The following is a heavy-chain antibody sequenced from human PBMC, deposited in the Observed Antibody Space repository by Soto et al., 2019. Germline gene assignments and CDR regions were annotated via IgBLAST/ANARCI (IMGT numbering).Heavy chain of an antibody. CDR3: ARFSPFLMTDYYYYGMDV. Sequence: SVKVSCKASGGTFSSYAISWVRQAPGQGLEWMGGIIPIFGTANYAQKFQGRVTITADESTSTAYMELSSLRSEDTAVYYCARFSPFLMTDYYYYGMDVWGQGTTVTVSS. CDR1: GGTFSSYA. CDR2: IIPIFGTA. V-gene: IGHV1-69*13. D-gene: IGHD3-16*01. J-gene: IGHJ6*02.